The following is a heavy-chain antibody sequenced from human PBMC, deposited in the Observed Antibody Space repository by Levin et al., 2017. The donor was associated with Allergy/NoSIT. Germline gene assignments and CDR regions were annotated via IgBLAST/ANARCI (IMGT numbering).Heavy chain of an antibody. J-gene: IGHJ6*02. V-gene: IGHV3-23*01. Sequence: SGGSLRLSCAASGFTFSSYAMSWVRQAPGKGLEWVSAISGSGGSTYYADSVKGRFTISRDNSKNTLYLQMNSLRAEDTAVYYCAKDADCSGGSCYSYYYYGMDVWGQGTTVTVSS. CDR2: ISGSGGST. D-gene: IGHD2-15*01. CDR1: GFTFSSYA. CDR3: AKDADCSGGSCYSYYYYGMDV.